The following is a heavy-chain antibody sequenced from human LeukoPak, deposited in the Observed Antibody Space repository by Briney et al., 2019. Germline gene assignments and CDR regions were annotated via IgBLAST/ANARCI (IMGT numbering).Heavy chain of an antibody. V-gene: IGHV4-59*01. D-gene: IGHD5-18*01. Sequence: SETLSLTCTVSGGSISSYYWSWIRQPPGKGLEWIGYIYYSGSTNYNPSLKSRVTISVDASKNQFSLKLSSVTAADTAVYYCARRGYSYGFFDYWGQGTLVTVSS. J-gene: IGHJ4*02. CDR1: GGSISSYY. CDR2: IYYSGST. CDR3: ARRGYSYGFFDY.